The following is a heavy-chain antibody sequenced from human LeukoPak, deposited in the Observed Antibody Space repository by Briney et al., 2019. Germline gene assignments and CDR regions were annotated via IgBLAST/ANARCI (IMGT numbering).Heavy chain of an antibody. J-gene: IGHJ4*02. D-gene: IGHD5-18*01. CDR1: GLTLSGYW. CDR3: ARARGNTYGYFEY. V-gene: IGHV3-74*01. CDR2: INGDASST. Sequence: GGPLRLSCAASGLTLSGYWMHWVRQAPGKGLVWVSRINGDASSTSYADSVKGRFTISRDNAKSTLYLQMNSQRVEDTGVYYCARARGNTYGYFEYWGQGTMVTVSS.